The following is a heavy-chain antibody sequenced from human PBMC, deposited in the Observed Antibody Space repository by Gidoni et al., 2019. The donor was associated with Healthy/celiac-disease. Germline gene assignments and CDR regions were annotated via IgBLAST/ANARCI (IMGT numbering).Heavy chain of an antibody. CDR2: ISSSSSYI. CDR1: GFTFSSYS. CDR3: ARDFDYGDYGVFDY. D-gene: IGHD4-17*01. V-gene: IGHV3-21*01. J-gene: IGHJ4*02. Sequence: EVQLVESGGGLVKPGGSLRLSCAASGFTFSSYSMNWVRQAPGKGLECVSSISSSSSYIYYADSVKGRFTISRDNAKNSLYLQMNSLRAEDTAVYYCARDFDYGDYGVFDYWGQGTLVTVSS.